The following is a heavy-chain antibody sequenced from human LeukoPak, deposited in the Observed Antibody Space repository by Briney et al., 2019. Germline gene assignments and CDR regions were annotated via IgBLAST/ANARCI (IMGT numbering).Heavy chain of an antibody. V-gene: IGHV4-4*02. CDR2: IYHSGST. CDR3: ARGFRSDS. J-gene: IGHJ4*02. CDR1: GFSISNNNW. Sequence: SETLSLTCAVSGFSISNNNWWSWVRQPPGKGLEWIGEIYHSGSTNYNPSLESRVTISVDKSKNQFSLKLSSVTAADTAVYYCARGFRSDSWGQGILVTVSS.